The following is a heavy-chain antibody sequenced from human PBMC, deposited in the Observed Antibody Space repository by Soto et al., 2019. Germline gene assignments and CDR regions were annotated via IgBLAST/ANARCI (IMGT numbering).Heavy chain of an antibody. V-gene: IGHV4-59*07. CDR3: ARSLPWDFYMDV. J-gene: IGHJ6*03. CDR2: IYYSGST. CDR1: SGSISSYY. D-gene: IGHD7-27*01. Sequence: PSDTLSITCTVSSGSISSYYGSGILQPPGKGLEWIGYIYYSGSTNYNPSLKSRVTISVDTSKNQFSLKLSSVTAADTAVYYCARSLPWDFYMDVWGKGTTVTVS.